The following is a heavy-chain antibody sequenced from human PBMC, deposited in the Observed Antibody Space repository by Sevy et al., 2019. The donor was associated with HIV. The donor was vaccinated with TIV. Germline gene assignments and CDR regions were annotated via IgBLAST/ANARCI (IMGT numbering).Heavy chain of an antibody. CDR1: GFTFSSYG. J-gene: IGHJ3*02. CDR3: ARVSGGYYSNDAFDI. Sequence: GGSLRLSCAASGFTFSSYGMHWVRQAPGKGLEWVAVIWYDGSNKYYADSVKGRFTISRDNSKNTLYLQMNSLRAEDTAVYYCARVSGGYYSNDAFDIWGQGTMVTVSS. D-gene: IGHD3-22*01. V-gene: IGHV3-33*01. CDR2: IWYDGSNK.